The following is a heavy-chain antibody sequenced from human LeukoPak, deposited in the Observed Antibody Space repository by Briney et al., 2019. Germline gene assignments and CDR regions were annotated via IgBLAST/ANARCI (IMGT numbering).Heavy chain of an antibody. J-gene: IGHJ4*02. CDR3: ARENRDDFWSGYYYRGAKFDY. CDR2: IKQDGSEK. CDR1: GFTFSSYW. V-gene: IGHV3-7*01. Sequence: GGSLRLSCAASGFTFSSYWMSWVRQAPGKGLEWVANIKQDGSEKYYVDSVKGRFTISRDNAKNSLYLQMNSLRAEDTAVYYCARENRDDFWSGYYYRGAKFDYWGQGTLVTVSS. D-gene: IGHD3-3*01.